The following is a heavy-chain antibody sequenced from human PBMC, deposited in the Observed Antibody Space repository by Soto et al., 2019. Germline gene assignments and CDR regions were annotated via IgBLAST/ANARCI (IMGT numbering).Heavy chain of an antibody. J-gene: IGHJ3*02. V-gene: IGHV1-69*12. CDR3: ARGASGSSSLDAFDT. CDR2: IIPIFGTA. Sequence: QVQLVQSGAEVKKPGSSVKVSCKASGGTFSSYAISWVRQAPGQGLEWMGGIIPIFGTANYAQKFQGRVTIXXAXSXNTAYMELSSLRSEDTAVYYCARGASGSSSLDAFDTWGQGTMVTVSS. D-gene: IGHD6-13*01. CDR1: GGTFSSYA.